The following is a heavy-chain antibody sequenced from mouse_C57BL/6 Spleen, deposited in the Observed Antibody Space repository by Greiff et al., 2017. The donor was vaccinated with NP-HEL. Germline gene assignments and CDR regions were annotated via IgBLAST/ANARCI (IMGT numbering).Heavy chain of an antibody. J-gene: IGHJ2*01. V-gene: IGHV1-52*01. CDR1: GYTFTSYW. CDR3: ASDDDGYSYYYDY. Sequence: QVQLQQPGAELVRPGSSVKLSCKASGYTFTSYWMHWVKQRPIQGLEWIGNIDPSDSETHYNQKFKDKATLTVDKSSSTAYMQLSSLTSEDSAVYYCASDDDGYSYYYDYWGQGPTLTVSS. D-gene: IGHD2-3*01. CDR2: IDPSDSET.